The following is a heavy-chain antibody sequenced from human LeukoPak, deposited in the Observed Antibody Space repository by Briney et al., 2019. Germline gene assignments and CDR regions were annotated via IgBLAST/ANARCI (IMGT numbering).Heavy chain of an antibody. D-gene: IGHD2-15*01. CDR3: ARGSSVVALD. CDR2: ITSEGSST. CDR1: GFTFSSYW. V-gene: IGHV3-74*01. Sequence: GGSLRLSCAASGFTFSSYWMHWVRQVPGKGLVWVSRITSEGSSTSYADSVKGRFTIPRDNAKNTLYLQMNSLRAEDTAVYYCARGSSVVALDWGQGTLVTVSS. J-gene: IGHJ4*02.